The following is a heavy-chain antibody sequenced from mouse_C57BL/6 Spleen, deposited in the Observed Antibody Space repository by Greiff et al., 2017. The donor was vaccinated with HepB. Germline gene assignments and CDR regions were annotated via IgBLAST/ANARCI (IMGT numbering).Heavy chain of an antibody. Sequence: EVKLQESGGGLVKPGGSLKLSCAASGFTFSSYTMSWVRQTPEKRLEWVATISGGGGNTYYPDSVKGRFTISRDNAKNTLYLQMSSLRSEDTALYYCARHTLGAMDYWGQGTSVTVSS. CDR1: GFTFSSYT. J-gene: IGHJ4*01. CDR3: ARHTLGAMDY. V-gene: IGHV5-9*01. D-gene: IGHD3-1*01. CDR2: ISGGGGNT.